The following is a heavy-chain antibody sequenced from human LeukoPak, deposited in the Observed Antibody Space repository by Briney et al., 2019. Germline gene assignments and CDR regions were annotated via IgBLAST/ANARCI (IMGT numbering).Heavy chain of an antibody. Sequence: SETLSLTCTVSGGSISSYYWSWIRQPAGKGLEWIGRIYTSGSTNYNPSLKSRVTISVDTSKNQFSLKLSSVTAADTAVYYCARAHYDFWSGYYYYYMDVWGKGTTVTVSS. V-gene: IGHV4-4*07. D-gene: IGHD3-3*01. CDR2: IYTSGST. CDR3: ARAHYDFWSGYYYYYMDV. J-gene: IGHJ6*03. CDR1: GGSISSYY.